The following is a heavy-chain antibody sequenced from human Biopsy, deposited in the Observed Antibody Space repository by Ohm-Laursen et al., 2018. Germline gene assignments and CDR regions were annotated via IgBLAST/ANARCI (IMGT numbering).Heavy chain of an antibody. CDR2: IFYDGSNT. D-gene: IGHD5-18*01. J-gene: IGHJ6*02. CDR1: GFTFNNYG. V-gene: IGHV3-30*18. CDR3: AKDRYNYTPIGGFSMDV. Sequence: SLRLSCAASGFTFNNYGMQWVRQALGKGLEWVAFIFYDGSNTYYADSVKGRFTISRDNSRDTLYLQMSSLRAEDTAVYYCAKDRYNYTPIGGFSMDVWGQGTTATVSS.